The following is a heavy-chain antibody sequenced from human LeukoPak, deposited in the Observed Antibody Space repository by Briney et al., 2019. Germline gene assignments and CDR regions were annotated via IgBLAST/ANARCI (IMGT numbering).Heavy chain of an antibody. CDR3: ATSLGSGYYSFDAFDF. CDR2: FDPEDGKT. D-gene: IGHD3-22*01. V-gene: IGHV1-24*01. J-gene: IGHJ3*01. Sequence: ASVKVSCKVSGYTLTELSMHWVRQAPGKGLEWMGGFDPEDGKTIYAQKFQGRVTMTEDTSTDTAYMELSSLRSQDTAVYYCATSLGSGYYSFDAFDFWGQGTMVTVSS. CDR1: GYTLTELS.